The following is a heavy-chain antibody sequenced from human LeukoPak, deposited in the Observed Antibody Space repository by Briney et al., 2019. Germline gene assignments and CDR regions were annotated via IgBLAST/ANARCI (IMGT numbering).Heavy chain of an antibody. D-gene: IGHD3-3*01. CDR2: ISWDGGST. Sequence: GGSLRLSCAASGFTFDDYAMHWVRHAPGKGLECVSLISWDGGSTYYEDSVKRRFTISRDNSKNSLYLQMSRLRAEDTALYYCAKGILEWLFSCDLGGQRTVVTVLS. CDR3: AKGILEWLFSCDL. V-gene: IGHV3-43D*03. J-gene: IGHJ4*02. CDR1: GFTFDDYA.